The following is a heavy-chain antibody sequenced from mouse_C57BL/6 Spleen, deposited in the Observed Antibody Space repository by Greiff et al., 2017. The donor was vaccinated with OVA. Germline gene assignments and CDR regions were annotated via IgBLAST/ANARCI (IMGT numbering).Heavy chain of an antibody. V-gene: IGHV2-9-1*01. J-gene: IGHJ4*01. CDR2: IRTGGGT. D-gene: IGHD2-5*01. CDR3: ARYSNPYYAMDY. CDR1: GFSLTGYT. Sequence: QVKLKESGPGLVAPSQSLSITFTVSGFSLTGYTISWVRQPPGKGLEWLGVIRTGGGTNYNSALKSRLSISKDNYKSQVFLKMNSLQTDDTARYYCARYSNPYYAMDYWGQGTSVTVSS.